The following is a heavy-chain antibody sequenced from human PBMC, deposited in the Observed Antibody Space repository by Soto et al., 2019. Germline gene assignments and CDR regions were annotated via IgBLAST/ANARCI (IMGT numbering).Heavy chain of an antibody. D-gene: IGHD3-10*01. V-gene: IGHV4-59*01. CDR3: AGSIGLGWFDS. CDR1: GGSISSYY. Sequence: ASETLSLTCTVSGGSISSYYWSWIRQPPGKGLEWIGYIYYSGSTNYNPPLKSRVTISVDTSKNQLSLKLSSVTAADTAVYYCAGSIGLGWFDSWGQGTLVTVSS. J-gene: IGHJ5*01. CDR2: IYYSGST.